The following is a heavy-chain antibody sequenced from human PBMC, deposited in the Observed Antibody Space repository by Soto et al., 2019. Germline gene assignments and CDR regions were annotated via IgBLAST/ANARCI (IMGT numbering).Heavy chain of an antibody. J-gene: IGHJ3*02. CDR3: AKATAPVGGAFHX. Sequence: PGGSLRLSCAASGFTCSSCDMSWVRRAPGKGLESVSTILFGGSNHYPDSVKGRFTIYRENSKKTVFLPMKSLTPGDTAVYYCAKATAPVGGAFHXCGQGTVLTVS. CDR1: GFTCSSCD. V-gene: IGHV3-23*01. CDR2: ILFGGSN. D-gene: IGHD1-1*01.